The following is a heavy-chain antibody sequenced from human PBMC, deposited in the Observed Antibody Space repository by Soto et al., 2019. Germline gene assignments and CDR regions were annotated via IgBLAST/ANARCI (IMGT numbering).Heavy chain of an antibody. CDR3: ARQVREYYYGSSGNAYDY. J-gene: IGHJ4*02. D-gene: IGHD3-22*01. Sequence: SETLSLTCTVSGGSISSYYWSWIRQPPGKGLEWIGYIYYSGSTNYNPSLKSRATISVDTSKNQFSLKLSSVTAADTAVYYCARQVREYYYGSSGNAYDYWGQGTLVTVSS. CDR2: IYYSGST. CDR1: GGSISSYY. V-gene: IGHV4-59*01.